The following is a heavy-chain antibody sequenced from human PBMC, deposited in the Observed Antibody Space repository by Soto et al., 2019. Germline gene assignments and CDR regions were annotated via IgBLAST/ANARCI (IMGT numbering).Heavy chain of an antibody. D-gene: IGHD3-10*01. CDR1: GYTFTGYT. V-gene: IGHV1-2*02. CDR2: INSSSSDS. CDR3: ATEMATIKGVFDK. J-gene: IGHJ4*02. Sequence: QAHLVQSGAEVKKPGASVKVSCKASGYTFTGYTFHWVRQAPGQGLEWMAWINSSSSDSSFAPKIQGRVTVTMDAPSSTAYMELTRLRTDDTAGYYCATEMATIKGVFDKWGQGTPVAVSS.